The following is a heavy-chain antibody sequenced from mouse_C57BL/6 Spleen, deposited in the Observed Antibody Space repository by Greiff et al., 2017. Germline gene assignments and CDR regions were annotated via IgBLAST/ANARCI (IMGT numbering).Heavy chain of an antibody. CDR1: GFIFSDYG. CDR3: ARGDDYDAGDFDY. D-gene: IGHD2-4*01. Sequence: EVMLVESGGGLVKPGGSRKLPGAASGFIFSDYGMHWVRQAPGKGRGWVEYISSGSSTIYNADTVKGRFTISRDNAKNTLFLQMTSLRSEDTAMYNCARGDDYDAGDFDYWGQGTTLTVSS. CDR2: ISSGSSTI. J-gene: IGHJ2*01. V-gene: IGHV5-17*01.